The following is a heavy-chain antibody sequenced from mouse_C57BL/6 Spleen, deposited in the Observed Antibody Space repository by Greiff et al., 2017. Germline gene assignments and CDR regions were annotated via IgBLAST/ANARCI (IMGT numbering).Heavy chain of an antibody. CDR1: GFTFSDYY. CDR2: INYDGSST. J-gene: IGHJ4*01. Sequence: EVMLVESEGGLVQPGSSMKLSCTASGFTFSDYYMAWVRQVPEKGLEWVANINYDGSSTYYLDSLKSRFIISRDNAKNILYLQMSSLKSEDTATYYCARDGGTNYAMDYWGQGTSVTVSS. CDR3: ARDGGTNYAMDY. D-gene: IGHD1-1*02. V-gene: IGHV5-16*01.